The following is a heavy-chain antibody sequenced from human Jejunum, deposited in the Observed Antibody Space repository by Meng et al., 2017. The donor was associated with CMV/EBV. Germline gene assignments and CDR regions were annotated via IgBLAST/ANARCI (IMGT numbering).Heavy chain of an antibody. D-gene: IGHD1-26*01. J-gene: IGHJ4*02. CDR2: INIDGSSA. Sequence: SGFTFSSYWMHWVRQAPGKGLVWVARINIDGSSATYVDTVKGRFTVSRDNAKNTLYLQMNSLRAEDTAVYYCARSTSSKTDSWEWGQGALVTVSS. CDR3: ARSTSSKTDSWE. V-gene: IGHV3-74*01. CDR1: GFTFSSYW.